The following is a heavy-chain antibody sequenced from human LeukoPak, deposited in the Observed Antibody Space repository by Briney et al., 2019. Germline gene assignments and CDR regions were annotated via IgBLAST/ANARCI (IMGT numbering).Heavy chain of an antibody. Sequence: GGSLRLSCAASGFTFSSSAMNWVRQAPGKGLEWVSGIGYTGDSTFYADSVKGRFTVSRDSSKNTLFLHMNSLRAEDTALYYCAKSPTVDAAFDIWGQGTMVTVSS. CDR3: AKSPTVDAAFDI. D-gene: IGHD4-23*01. CDR1: GFTFSSSA. V-gene: IGHV3-23*01. J-gene: IGHJ3*02. CDR2: IGYTGDST.